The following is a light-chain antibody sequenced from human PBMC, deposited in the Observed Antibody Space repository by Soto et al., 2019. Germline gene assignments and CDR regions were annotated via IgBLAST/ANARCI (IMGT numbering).Light chain of an antibody. V-gene: IGKV3-15*01. CDR2: GAS. CDR1: QSVSSN. J-gene: IGKJ4*01. Sequence: EIVMTQSPATLSVSPGERYTLSCMASQSVSSNLAWYQQKPGQAPRLLIYGASTRATGITARFSGSGSGTEFTLTISSLQSEDFAVYYCQQYNNWPLTFGGGTKVDIK. CDR3: QQYNNWPLT.